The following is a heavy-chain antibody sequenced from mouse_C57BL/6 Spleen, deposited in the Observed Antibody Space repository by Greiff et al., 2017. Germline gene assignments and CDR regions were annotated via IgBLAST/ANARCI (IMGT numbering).Heavy chain of an antibody. CDR1: GYTFTSYW. CDR3: ARLPVFLLEGDY. Sequence: QVQLKQPGAELVKPGASVKLSCKASGYTFTSYWMHWVKQRPGQGLEWIGMIHPNSGSTNYNEKFKSKATLTVDKSSSTAYMQLSSLKSEDSAVYYWARLPVFLLEGDYWGQGTTLTVSS. V-gene: IGHV1-64*01. CDR2: IHPNSGST. D-gene: IGHD2-14*01. J-gene: IGHJ2*01.